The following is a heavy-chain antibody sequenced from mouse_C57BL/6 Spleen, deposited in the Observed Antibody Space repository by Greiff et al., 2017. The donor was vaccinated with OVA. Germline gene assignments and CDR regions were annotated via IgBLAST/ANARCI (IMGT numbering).Heavy chain of an antibody. V-gene: IGHV1-31*01. D-gene: IGHD1-1*01. CDR2: IYPYNGVS. CDR3: ARNYGSSPLDY. Sequence: EVQRVESGPELVKPGASVKISCKASGYSFTGYYMHWVKQSHGHILDWIGYIYPYNGVSSYNQKFKGKATLTVDKSSSTAYMELRSLTSEDSAVYYCARNYGSSPLDYWGQGTTLTVSS. CDR1: GYSFTGYY. J-gene: IGHJ2*01.